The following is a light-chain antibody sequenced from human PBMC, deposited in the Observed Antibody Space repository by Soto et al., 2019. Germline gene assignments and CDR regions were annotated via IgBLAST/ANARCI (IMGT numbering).Light chain of an antibody. CDR3: QQRSNGHPIT. CDR2: DPS. Sequence: EIVLTQSPATPSLSPGESRTLSCRASESVSRYLAWYQPKPRQAPRLLLYDPSNRATGIPARFSGSGSGTDFTLTISSLEHEDFAFYDCQQRSNGHPITFGQGTRLEIK. V-gene: IGKV3-11*01. CDR1: ESVSRY. J-gene: IGKJ5*01.